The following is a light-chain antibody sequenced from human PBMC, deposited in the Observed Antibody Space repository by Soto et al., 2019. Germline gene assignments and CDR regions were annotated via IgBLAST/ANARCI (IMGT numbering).Light chain of an antibody. CDR2: KTS. V-gene: IGKV1-5*03. Sequence: DIPMTQSPSTLSASVGDRVIITCRASQSIDSWLAWYQQKPGKAPKLLIYKTSNLESGVPSRFSGSGSGTEFSLTISSLQTDDFATYYCQQYKSFSLSFGGGTRVEVK. J-gene: IGKJ4*01. CDR3: QQYKSFSLS. CDR1: QSIDSW.